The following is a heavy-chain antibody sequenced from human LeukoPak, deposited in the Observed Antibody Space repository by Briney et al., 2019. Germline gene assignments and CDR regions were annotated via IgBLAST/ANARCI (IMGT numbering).Heavy chain of an antibody. Sequence: ASVKVSCKASGGTFSSYAISWVRQAPGQGLEWMGGIIPIFGTANYAQKFQGRVTITADESTSTAYMELSSLRSEDTAVYYCASNGVDTAMVTDYWGQGTLVTVSS. D-gene: IGHD5-18*01. CDR3: ASNGVDTAMVTDY. V-gene: IGHV1-69*13. CDR1: GGTFSSYA. J-gene: IGHJ4*02. CDR2: IIPIFGTA.